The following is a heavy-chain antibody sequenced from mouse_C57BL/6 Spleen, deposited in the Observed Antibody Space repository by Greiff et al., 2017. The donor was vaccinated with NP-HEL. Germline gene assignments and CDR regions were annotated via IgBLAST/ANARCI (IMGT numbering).Heavy chain of an antibody. V-gene: IGHV1-85*01. Sequence: QVQLKESGPELVKPGASVKLSCKASGYTFTSYDINWVKQRPGQGLEWIGWIYPRDGSTKYNEKFKGKATLTVDTSSSTAYMELHSLTSEDSAVYFCAREGLTGTQYYFDYWGQGTTLTVSS. D-gene: IGHD4-1*01. CDR2: IYPRDGST. CDR1: GYTFTSYD. J-gene: IGHJ2*01. CDR3: AREGLTGTQYYFDY.